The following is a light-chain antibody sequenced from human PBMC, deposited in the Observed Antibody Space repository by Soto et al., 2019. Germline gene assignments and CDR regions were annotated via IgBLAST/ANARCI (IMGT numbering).Light chain of an antibody. V-gene: IGKV1-8*01. CDR2: AAA. CDR3: QQYLSYPYT. CDR1: QGISSF. J-gene: IGKJ2*01. Sequence: AIRMTQSPSSISASTGDRVTITCRASQGISSFLAWYQQKPGKAPKLLIYAAATLQRGAPSRFSAGGSGTDFTLTISRLQSEDFATYFCQQYLSYPYTFGQGTKLEI.